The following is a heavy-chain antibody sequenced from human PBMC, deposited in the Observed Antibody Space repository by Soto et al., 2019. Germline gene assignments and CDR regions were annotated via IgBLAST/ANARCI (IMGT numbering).Heavy chain of an antibody. CDR2: ISGSGGST. J-gene: IGHJ4*02. V-gene: IGHV3-23*01. CDR3: AKDTQTGTIVVAPGDY. D-gene: IGHD3-22*01. Sequence: GGSLRLSCAASGFTFSSYAMSWVRQAPGKGLEWVSAISGSGGSTYYADSVKGRFTISRDNSKNTLYLQMNSLRAEDTAVYYCAKDTQTGTIVVAPGDYWGQGTLVTVSS. CDR1: GFTFSSYA.